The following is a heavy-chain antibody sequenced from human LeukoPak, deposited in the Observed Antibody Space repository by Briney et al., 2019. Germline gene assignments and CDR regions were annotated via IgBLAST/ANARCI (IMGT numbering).Heavy chain of an antibody. J-gene: IGHJ4*02. CDR3: AKDLNYYPSSSFDY. V-gene: IGHV3-23*01. CDR1: GFTFSSYA. CDR2: ISGSGGST. D-gene: IGHD3-10*01. Sequence: PGGSLRLSCAASGFTFSSYAMSWVRQAPGKGLEWVSAISGSGGSTYYADSVKGRFTIPRDNSKNTLYLQMNSLRAEDTAVYYCAKDLNYYPSSSFDYWGQGTLVTVSS.